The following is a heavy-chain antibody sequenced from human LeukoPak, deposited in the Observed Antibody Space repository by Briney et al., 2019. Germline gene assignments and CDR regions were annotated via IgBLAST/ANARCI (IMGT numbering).Heavy chain of an antibody. Sequence: PSETMSLTCAVYGGSISGYLWSWIRQPPGRGRGWIGEINDSGGTNYNPSLKGRVTISVATSKNQFSLKLISVTAADTAVYSCARGGYSGRRFFDLWGRDTLVTVSS. CDR2: INDSGGT. CDR1: GGSISGYL. J-gene: IGHJ2*01. D-gene: IGHD2-15*01. CDR3: ARGGYSGRRFFDL. V-gene: IGHV4-34*01.